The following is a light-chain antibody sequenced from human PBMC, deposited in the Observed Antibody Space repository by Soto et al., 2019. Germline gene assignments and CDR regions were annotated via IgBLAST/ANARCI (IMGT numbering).Light chain of an antibody. CDR3: QAWDSSIVV. V-gene: IGLV3-1*01. CDR2: QNS. CDR1: KLGDRY. J-gene: IGLJ2*01. Sequence: SYELTQPPSLSVSPGLTASITCSGDKLGDRYSCWYQQKPGQSPVLVIYQNSRRPSGIPERFSGSNSGNTATLTISGTQAMDEADYYCQAWDSSIVVFGGGTKLTVL.